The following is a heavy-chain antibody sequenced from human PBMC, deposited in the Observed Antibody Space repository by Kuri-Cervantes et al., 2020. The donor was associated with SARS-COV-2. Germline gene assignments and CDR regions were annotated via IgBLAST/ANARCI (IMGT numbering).Heavy chain of an antibody. CDR3: AKDSAAPPNSSSWHYYYYGMDV. CDR2: ISYDGSNK. Sequence: GGSLRLSCAASGFTFSSYGMHWVRQAPGKGLEWVAVISYDGSNKYYADSVKGRFTISRGNSKNTLYLQMNSLRAEDAAVYYCAKDSAAPPNSSSWHYYYYGMDVWGQGTTVTVSS. CDR1: GFTFSSYG. V-gene: IGHV3-30*18. D-gene: IGHD6-13*01. J-gene: IGHJ6*02.